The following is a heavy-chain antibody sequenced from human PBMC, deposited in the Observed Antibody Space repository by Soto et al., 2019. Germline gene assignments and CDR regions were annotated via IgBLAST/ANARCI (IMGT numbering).Heavy chain of an antibody. Sequence: SETLSLTCAVYGGSFSGYYWSCIRHPPGKGLECIGEINHSGSTNYNPSLKSRVTISVDTTKNQLSLKLRSVTAADKAVYYCARGRSAPSNRRQYSYGMDIWGQGTTGTAS. D-gene: IGHD4-17*01. V-gene: IGHV4-34*01. CDR3: ARGRSAPSNRRQYSYGMDI. CDR1: GGSFSGYY. CDR2: INHSGST. J-gene: IGHJ6*02.